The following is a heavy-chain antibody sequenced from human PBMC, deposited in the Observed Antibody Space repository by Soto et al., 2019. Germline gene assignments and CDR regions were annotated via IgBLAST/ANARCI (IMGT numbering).Heavy chain of an antibody. CDR1: GGSFSGFL. V-gene: IGHV4-34*01. D-gene: IGHD6-19*01. Sequence: SETLSLTCAVSGGSFSGFLLAWSRQSPGKGLEWIGEINHSGSTTYNPSLKSRVTISVETSKMQLSLKVTCLTAADTAVYYCARGPPRITVATTRFDYWGQGTLVTVSS. J-gene: IGHJ4*02. CDR3: ARGPPRITVATTRFDY. CDR2: INHSGST.